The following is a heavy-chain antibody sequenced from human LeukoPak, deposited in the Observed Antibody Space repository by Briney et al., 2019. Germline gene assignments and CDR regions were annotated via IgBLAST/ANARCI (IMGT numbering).Heavy chain of an antibody. J-gene: IGHJ4*02. Sequence: GESLKIYCKDSGDSFTSYWIGWVRQMPGKGLEWMGIIYPGDSDTRYSPSFQGQVTISADKSINTAYLQWSSLKASDTAIYYCERRGEAMDPFDYWGQGTLVTVSS. CDR1: GDSFTSYW. D-gene: IGHD5-18*01. CDR3: ERRGEAMDPFDY. V-gene: IGHV5-51*01. CDR2: IYPGDSDT.